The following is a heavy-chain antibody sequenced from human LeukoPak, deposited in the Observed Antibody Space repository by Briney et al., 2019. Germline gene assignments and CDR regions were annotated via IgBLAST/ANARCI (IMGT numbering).Heavy chain of an antibody. CDR2: IKSKTDGGTA. CDR3: TPDLMDV. CDR1: GSPFTNAW. J-gene: IGHJ6*03. V-gene: IGHV3-15*01. Sequence: PGGSLRLSCVVSGSPFTNAWMSWVRQAPGKGLEWVGRIKSKTDGGTADHAAPVRGRFTMWRDDARSALYLQMNSLQTEDTAVYYCTPDLMDVWGKGTTVTVSS.